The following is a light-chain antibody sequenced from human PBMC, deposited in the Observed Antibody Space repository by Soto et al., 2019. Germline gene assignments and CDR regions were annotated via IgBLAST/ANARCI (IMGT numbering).Light chain of an antibody. CDR2: DVS. CDR3: SSYTSSRTVV. Sequence: QSALTQPASVSGSPGQSITISCTGTSSDFGGYNSVSWYQQHPGKAPKLMIYDVSYRPSGVSNRFSGSKSGNTASLTISGLQAEDEADYYCSSYTSSRTVVFGGGTKLT. J-gene: IGLJ2*01. CDR1: SSDFGGYNS. V-gene: IGLV2-14*03.